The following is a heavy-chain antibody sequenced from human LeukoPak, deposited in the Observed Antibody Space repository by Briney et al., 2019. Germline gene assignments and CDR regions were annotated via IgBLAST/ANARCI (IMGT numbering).Heavy chain of an antibody. CDR2: ISWNSGSI. V-gene: IGHV3-9*01. CDR1: GFTFDDYA. J-gene: IGHJ6*02. D-gene: IGHD3-10*01. Sequence: PGRSLRLSCAASGFTFDDYAMHWVRQAPGKGLEWVSGISWNSGSIGYADSVKGRFTISRDNAKNSLYLQMNSLRAEDTALYYCAKDMGRGSGSYTYYYYYGMDVWGQGTTVTVSS. CDR3: AKDMGRGSGSYTYYYYYGMDV.